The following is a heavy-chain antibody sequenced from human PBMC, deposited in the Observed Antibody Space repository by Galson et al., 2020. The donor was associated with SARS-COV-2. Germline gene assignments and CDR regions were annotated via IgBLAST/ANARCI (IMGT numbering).Heavy chain of an antibody. Sequence: SLKISCAASGFTFSSYGMHWVRQAPGKGLEWVSGISWNSGSIGYADSVKGRFTISRDNAKNSLYLQMNRLRAEDTALYYCAKDIGYSRGGIDYWGQGTLVTVSS. V-gene: IGHV3-9*01. CDR2: ISWNSGSI. CDR3: AKDIGYSRGGIDY. CDR1: GFTFSSYG. J-gene: IGHJ4*02. D-gene: IGHD6-19*01.